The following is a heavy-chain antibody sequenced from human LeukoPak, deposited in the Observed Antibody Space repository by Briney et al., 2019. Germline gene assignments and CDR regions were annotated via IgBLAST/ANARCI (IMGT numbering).Heavy chain of an antibody. V-gene: IGHV4-39*01. CDR2: IYYSGST. CDR1: GGSVNSRSDY. Sequence: PSETLSLTCTVSGGSVNSRSDYWGWIRQPPGKGLEWIGSIYYSGSTHYNPSLKSRVTMSIDTSKNQFSLRLSSVTAADTAVYYCARRPGEYGGNDFDYWGQGTLVTVSS. J-gene: IGHJ4*02. D-gene: IGHD4/OR15-4a*01. CDR3: ARRPGEYGGNDFDY.